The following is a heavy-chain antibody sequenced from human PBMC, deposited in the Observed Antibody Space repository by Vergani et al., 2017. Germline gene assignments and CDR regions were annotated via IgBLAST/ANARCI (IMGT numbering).Heavy chain of an antibody. CDR1: GFTFSSYA. CDR2: ISYDGSNK. V-gene: IGHV3-30*04. CDR3: ARDRRVTTEWGYFQH. Sequence: QVQLVESGGGVVQPGRSLRLSCAASGFTFSSYAMHWVRQAPGKGLERVAVISYDGSNKYYADSVKGRFTISRDNSKNTLYLQMNSLRAEDTAVYYCARDRRVTTEWGYFQHWGQGTLVTVSS. J-gene: IGHJ1*01. D-gene: IGHD1-1*01.